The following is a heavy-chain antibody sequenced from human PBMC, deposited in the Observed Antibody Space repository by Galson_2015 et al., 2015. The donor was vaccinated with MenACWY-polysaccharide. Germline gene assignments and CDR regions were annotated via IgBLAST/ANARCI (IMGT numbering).Heavy chain of an antibody. V-gene: IGHV1-18*01. CDR3: ARDFLSTVTTRPGY. CDR1: GYTLTSYG. Sequence: SVKVSCKASGYTLTSYGIGWVRQAPGQGLEWMGWISVYNGNTKYAQNLQGRVTMTTDTSTSTAYMELRSLRSDDTAVYYCARDFLSTVTTRPGYWGQGTLVTVSS. CDR2: ISVYNGNT. D-gene: IGHD4-17*01. J-gene: IGHJ4*02.